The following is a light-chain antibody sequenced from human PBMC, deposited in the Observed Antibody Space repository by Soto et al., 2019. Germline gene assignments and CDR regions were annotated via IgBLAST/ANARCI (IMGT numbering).Light chain of an antibody. J-gene: IGKJ2*03. V-gene: IGKV1-5*01. CDR3: HQYQTEGR. CDR1: QSVDKW. CDR2: DAY. Sequence: DLQMTQSPSTLSASVGDRVTITCRASQSVDKWLAWYQQKPGKAPKLLIYDAYTLDGGVPSRFSGAGSGKEFTLTISSLQPDDFATYYGHQYQTEGRCGQGTRLDIK.